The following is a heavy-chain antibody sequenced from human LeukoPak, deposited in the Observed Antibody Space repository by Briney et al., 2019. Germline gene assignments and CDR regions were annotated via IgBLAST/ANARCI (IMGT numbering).Heavy chain of an antibody. D-gene: IGHD2-8*01. CDR1: GGTFSSYA. Sequence: SSVKVSCKASGGTFSSYAISWVRQAPGQGLEWMGGIIPIFGTANYAQKFQSRVTITADESTSTAYMELSSLRSEDTAVYYCATERIVLMVYAIINYFDYWGQGTLVTVSS. CDR3: ATERIVLMVYAIINYFDY. J-gene: IGHJ4*02. CDR2: IIPIFGTA. V-gene: IGHV1-69*01.